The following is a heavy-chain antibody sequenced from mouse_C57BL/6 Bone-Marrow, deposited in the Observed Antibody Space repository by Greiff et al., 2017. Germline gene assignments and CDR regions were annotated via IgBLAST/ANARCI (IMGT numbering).Heavy chain of an antibody. J-gene: IGHJ2*01. Sequence: QVQLQQPGAELVMPGASVKLSCKASGYTFTSYWMHWVKQRPGQGLEWIGEIDPSDSYTNYTQKFTGKSTLTVDKSSSTAYMQLSSLTSEDSAVYYCARAYYYGSSYVDYWGQGTTLTVSS. V-gene: IGHV1-69*01. CDR3: ARAYYYGSSYVDY. CDR2: IDPSDSYT. D-gene: IGHD1-1*01. CDR1: GYTFTSYW.